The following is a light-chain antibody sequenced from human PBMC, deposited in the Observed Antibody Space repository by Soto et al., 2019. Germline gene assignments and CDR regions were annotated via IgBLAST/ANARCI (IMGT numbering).Light chain of an antibody. CDR1: SSDVGAYNF. CDR2: DVS. CDR3: CSYAGSYTWV. V-gene: IGLV2-11*01. Sequence: QSALTQPRSVSGSPEQSVTVSCTGTSSDVGAYNFVSWYQHHPGKAPKLMIYDVSKRPSGVPDRFSGSKSGNTASLTISGLQAEDEADYYCCSYAGSYTWVFGTGTKLTVL. J-gene: IGLJ1*01.